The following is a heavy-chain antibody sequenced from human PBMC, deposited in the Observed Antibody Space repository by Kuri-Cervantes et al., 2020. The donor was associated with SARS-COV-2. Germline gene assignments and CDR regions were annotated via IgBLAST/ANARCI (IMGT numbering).Heavy chain of an antibody. CDR3: ARGAEGATDY. Sequence: GESLKISCAASGFTFSSYAMSWVRQAPGKGLEWVSAISGSGGSTYYADSVKGRFTISRDNSKNALFLQINDLRAEDTAVYYCARGAEGATDYWGQGTLVTVSS. V-gene: IGHV3-23*01. D-gene: IGHD1-26*01. J-gene: IGHJ4*02. CDR2: ISGSGGST. CDR1: GFTFSSYA.